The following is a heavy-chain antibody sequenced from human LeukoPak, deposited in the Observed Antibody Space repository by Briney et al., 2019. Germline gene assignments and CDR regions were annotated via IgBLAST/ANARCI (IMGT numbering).Heavy chain of an antibody. CDR3: ARSANGGGDY. V-gene: IGHV1-2*02. CDR2: IDPNRGGT. J-gene: IGHJ4*02. CDR1: GYTFTGNY. D-gene: IGHD2-8*01. Sequence: ASVKVSCKASGYTFTGNYMHWERQAPGQGLEWMGWIDPNRGGTDYAQKFQGRVTMTRDTSISTAYMELSRLKSDDTAIYYCARSANGGGDYWGQGTLVTVSS.